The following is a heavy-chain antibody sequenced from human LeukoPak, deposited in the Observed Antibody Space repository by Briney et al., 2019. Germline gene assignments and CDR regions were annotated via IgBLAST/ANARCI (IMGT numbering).Heavy chain of an antibody. CDR3: AGLVGRYSSGLYYYYFDY. Sequence: SEPLSLTCTVSGDSINSLDLWSWVRQPPGKGLEWIGEMYLSGTTHSNPSVKSRVTISIDKSKNQFFLNLSSVTAADTAVYYCAGLVGRYSSGLYYYYFDYWGQGTLVTVSS. CDR2: MYLSGTT. CDR1: GDSINSLDL. D-gene: IGHD3-22*01. V-gene: IGHV4-4*02. J-gene: IGHJ4*02.